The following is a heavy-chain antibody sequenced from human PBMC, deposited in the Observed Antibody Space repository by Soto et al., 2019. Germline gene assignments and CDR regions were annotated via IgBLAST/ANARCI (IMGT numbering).Heavy chain of an antibody. CDR2: IIVGSGNT. V-gene: IGHV1-58*01. CDR1: GFTFTSSA. D-gene: IGHD6-13*01. J-gene: IGHJ4*02. CDR3: ARPTGLQQLPDPLDY. Sequence: SVKVSCKASGFTFTSSAVRWVRQARGQRLEWIGWIIVGSGNTNYAQKFQDRVTITADESTSTAYMELSSLRSEDTAVYYCARPTGLQQLPDPLDYCGQGTLFSVS.